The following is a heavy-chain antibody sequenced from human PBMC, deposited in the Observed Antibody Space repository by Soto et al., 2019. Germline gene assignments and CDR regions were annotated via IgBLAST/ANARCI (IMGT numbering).Heavy chain of an antibody. CDR2: TYYRSKWYN. Sequence: SQTLSLTCTISGDSVPGNSAAWDWIRQSPSSGLEWLGRTYYRSKWYNDYAVSVKSRITINPDTSKNQSSLQLNSVTPEDTAVYYCARKTRIAAAEPDYYYYYMDVSGKGTTVTVSS. J-gene: IGHJ6*03. D-gene: IGHD6-13*01. CDR3: ARKTRIAAAEPDYYYYYMDV. CDR1: GDSVPGNSAA. V-gene: IGHV6-1*01.